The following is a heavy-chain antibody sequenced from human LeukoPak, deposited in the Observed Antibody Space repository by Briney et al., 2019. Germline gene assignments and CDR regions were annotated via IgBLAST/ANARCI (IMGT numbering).Heavy chain of an antibody. CDR3: AKWDTVDY. D-gene: IGHD1-26*01. J-gene: IGHJ4*02. Sequence: GGSLRLSCAASGFTFSSYAMSWVRQSPGKGLEWVSDISGSGGSTYYADSVKGRFTLSRDNSKNTLYLQMNTLRAGDTVVYYCAKWDTVDYWGQGTMVTVSS. CDR2: ISGSGGST. V-gene: IGHV3-23*01. CDR1: GFTFSSYA.